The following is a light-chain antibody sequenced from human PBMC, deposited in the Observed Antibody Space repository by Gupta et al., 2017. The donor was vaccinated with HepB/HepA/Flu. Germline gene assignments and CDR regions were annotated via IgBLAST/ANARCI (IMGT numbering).Light chain of an antibody. CDR3: SSYAVSNNVL. CDR1: SSDVGVYNY. J-gene: IGLJ2*01. CDR2: EVS. Sequence: QSALTQPPSASGSPGQSVTISCTGTSSDVGVYNYVSWYQQHPGKAPKLMIYEVSKRPSGVPDRFSGSKSGNTASLTVSGHQAEDEGDYYCSSYAVSNNVLFGGATKLTVL. V-gene: IGLV2-8*01.